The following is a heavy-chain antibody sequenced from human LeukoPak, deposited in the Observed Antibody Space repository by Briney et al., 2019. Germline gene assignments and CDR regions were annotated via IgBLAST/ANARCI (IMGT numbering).Heavy chain of an antibody. V-gene: IGHV4-39*01. Sequence: SETLSLTCTVSGGSISSSSYYWGWIRQPPGKGLEWIGSIYYSGSTYYNPSLKSRVTISVDTSKNQFSLKLSSVTAADTAVYYCARQVGRDYVWGSYSYYFGYWGQGTLVTVSS. J-gene: IGHJ4*02. CDR3: ARQVGRDYVWGSYSYYFGY. CDR1: GGSISSSSYY. D-gene: IGHD3-16*01. CDR2: IYYSGST.